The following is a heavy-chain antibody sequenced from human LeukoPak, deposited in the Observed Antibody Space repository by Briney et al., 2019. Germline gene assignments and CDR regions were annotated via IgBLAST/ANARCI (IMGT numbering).Heavy chain of an antibody. CDR1: GYTFTSYG. D-gene: IGHD6-19*01. V-gene: IGHV1-18*01. CDR2: ISAYNGNT. CDR3: ARDLKRGYSSGRYSWGTGSSNDY. Sequence: VASVKVSCKASGYTFTSYGISGVRQAPGQGLEWMGWISAYNGNTNYAQKLQGRVTMTTDTSTSTAYMELRSLRSDDTAVYYCARDLKRGYSSGRYSWGTGSSNDYWGQGTLVTVSS. J-gene: IGHJ4*02.